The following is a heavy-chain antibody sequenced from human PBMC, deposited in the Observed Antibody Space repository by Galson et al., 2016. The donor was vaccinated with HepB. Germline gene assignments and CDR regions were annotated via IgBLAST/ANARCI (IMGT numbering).Heavy chain of an antibody. J-gene: IGHJ6*02. CDR3: AREDQYYYFYGLDV. CDR2: TSNDGTNK. V-gene: IGHV3-30*03. CDR1: GFTFSNFG. Sequence: SLRLSCAASGFTFSNFGVHWVRQAPGKGLEWVAVTSNDGTNKYYADSVKGRFTISRDNPKNTLYLQMDSLRAEDTALYYCAREDQYYYFYGLDVWGQGTTVTVSS.